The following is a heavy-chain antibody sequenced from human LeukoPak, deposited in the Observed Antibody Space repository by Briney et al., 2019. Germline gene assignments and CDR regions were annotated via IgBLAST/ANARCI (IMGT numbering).Heavy chain of an antibody. V-gene: IGHV1-2*06. Sequence: ASVKVSCKASGYTFTGYYMHWVRQAPGQGFEWMGRINPNSGGTNYAQKFQGRVTMTRDTSISTAYMELSRLRSDDTAVYYCAILLWFGELSRRDYWGQGTLVTVSS. CDR3: AILLWFGELSRRDY. J-gene: IGHJ4*02. D-gene: IGHD3-10*01. CDR1: GYTFTGYY. CDR2: INPNSGGT.